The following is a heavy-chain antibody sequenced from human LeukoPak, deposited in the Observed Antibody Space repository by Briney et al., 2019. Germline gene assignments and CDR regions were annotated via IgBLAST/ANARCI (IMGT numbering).Heavy chain of an antibody. CDR1: GFTFSSYW. V-gene: IGHV3-7*01. D-gene: IGHD1-26*01. CDR3: ARGGSWSWDK. J-gene: IGHJ4*02. Sequence: PGGSLRLSCVASGFTFSSYWMNWVRQAPGKGLEWVAIIWPDGSEQVYADSVRGRFTLSRDNAKNSLYLQVSSLRVDDTAVYYCARGGSWSWDKWSQGTLVTVSS. CDR2: IWPDGSEQ.